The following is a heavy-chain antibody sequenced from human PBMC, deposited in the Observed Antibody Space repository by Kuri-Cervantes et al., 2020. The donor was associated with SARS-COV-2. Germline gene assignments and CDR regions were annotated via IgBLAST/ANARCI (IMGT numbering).Heavy chain of an antibody. Sequence: GESLKISCAASGFIFNDYCMGWIRQAPGKGLEWISYISSSGKTMYYAESVRGRFTISRDSAKNSVFLQMNSLRAEDTAVYYCARTFLGKWFAPWGQGTLVTVSS. D-gene: IGHD7-27*01. CDR3: ARTFLGKWFAP. J-gene: IGHJ5*02. CDR1: GFIFNDYC. V-gene: IGHV3-11*01. CDR2: ISSSGKTM.